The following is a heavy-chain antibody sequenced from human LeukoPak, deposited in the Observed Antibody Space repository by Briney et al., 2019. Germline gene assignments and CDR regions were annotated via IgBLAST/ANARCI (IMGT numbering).Heavy chain of an antibody. CDR1: GSTFSDYH. J-gene: IGHJ4*02. Sequence: ASVKVSCEASGSTFSDYHINWVRQASGQGPEWMGWINTKSGDAKYNQAFLGRVTMTRDTSISTAYMELNRLRSDDTAMYYCARGEYSNGYPYRLDSWGQGTLVTVSS. CDR3: ARGEYSNGYPYRLDS. V-gene: IGHV1-2*02. D-gene: IGHD3-16*01. CDR2: INTKSGDA.